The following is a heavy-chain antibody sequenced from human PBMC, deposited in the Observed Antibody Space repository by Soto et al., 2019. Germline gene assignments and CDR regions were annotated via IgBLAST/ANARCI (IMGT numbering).Heavy chain of an antibody. CDR1: XGXXXGYX. V-gene: IGHV4-34*01. D-gene: IGHD3-16*01. CDR2: LYQGLSI. CDR3: ARHGGYYFDY. Sequence: QVQLQQWGXGXLXPSETXSXXXAVYXGXXXGYXXXXIRXPPGKGLEWIGELYQGLSIIYNPSLESRVTISGDSSKNQFSLKLRSVTAADTAVYYCARHGGYYFDYWGQGTLVTVSS. J-gene: IGHJ4*02.